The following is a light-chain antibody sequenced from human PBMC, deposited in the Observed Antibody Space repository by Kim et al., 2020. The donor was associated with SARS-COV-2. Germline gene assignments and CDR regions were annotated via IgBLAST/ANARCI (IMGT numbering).Light chain of an antibody. CDR3: QQYSSFIT. CDR1: QSVTSNY. J-gene: IGKJ5*01. CDR2: DTS. Sequence: EIVLTQSPDILSLSPGERATLSCRTSQSVTSNYLAWYQHKPGQAPRLLIYDTSRRTTGIPDRFSGSGSGTDFTLAISMLEPEDFALYFWQQYSSFITFGHGTQLDIK. V-gene: IGKV3-20*01.